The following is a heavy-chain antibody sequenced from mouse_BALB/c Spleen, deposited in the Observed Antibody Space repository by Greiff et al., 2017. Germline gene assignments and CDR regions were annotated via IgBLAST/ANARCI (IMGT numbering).Heavy chain of an antibody. CDR1: GYTFTNYW. CDR2: IYPGGGYT. Sequence: QVHVKQSGAELVRPGTSVKMSCKAAGYTFTNYWIGWVKQRPGHGLEWIGDIYPGGGYTNYNEKFKGKATLTADTSSSTAYMQLSSLTSEDSAIYYCARTYGSNYYFDYWGQGTTLTVSS. D-gene: IGHD1-1*01. CDR3: ARTYGSNYYFDY. J-gene: IGHJ2*01. V-gene: IGHV1-63*02.